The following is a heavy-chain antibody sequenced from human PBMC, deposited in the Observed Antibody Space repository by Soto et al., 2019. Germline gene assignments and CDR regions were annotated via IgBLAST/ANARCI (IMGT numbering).Heavy chain of an antibody. CDR1: GFTFSTYA. CDR2: INSSGRST. V-gene: IGHV3-23*01. J-gene: IGHJ5*01. CDR3: AKVLLPSMWSPVCWDS. D-gene: IGHD2-21*01. Sequence: PGGSLRLSCAASGFTFSTYAMSWVRQAPGKGLEWVSGINSSGRSTYYADSVKGRFTISRDNSQNTVYFQMNSLRAEDTAVYYCAKVLLPSMWSPVCWDSWGQGPLVTVSS.